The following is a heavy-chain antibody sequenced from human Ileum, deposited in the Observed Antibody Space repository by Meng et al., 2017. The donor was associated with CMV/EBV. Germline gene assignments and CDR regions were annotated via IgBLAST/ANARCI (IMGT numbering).Heavy chain of an antibody. Sequence: QVRLQPAGSGLVKLSQSLSLTCTVSGASISSGSYYWSWIRQPAGKGLEWIGRIYTSGSTNYNPSLKSRVTISVDTSKNQFSLKMSSVTAADTAVYYCARDRHEYDSYFDYWGQGTLVTVSS. CDR3: ARDRHEYDSYFDY. D-gene: IGHD3-3*01. CDR2: IYTSGST. V-gene: IGHV4-61*02. CDR1: GASISSGSYY. J-gene: IGHJ4*02.